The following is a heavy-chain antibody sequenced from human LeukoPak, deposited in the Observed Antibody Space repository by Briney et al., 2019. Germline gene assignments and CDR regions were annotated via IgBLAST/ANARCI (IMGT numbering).Heavy chain of an antibody. J-gene: IGHJ5*02. CDR3: ARDGGCSGGSCYSGWFDP. CDR2: MNPNSGNT. CDR1: GYTFTSYD. D-gene: IGHD2-15*01. V-gene: IGHV1-8*01. Sequence: ASVKVSCKASGYTFTSYDINWVRQATGQGLEWMGWMNPNSGNTGYAQKFQGRVTMTRNTSISTAYMELSSLRSEDTAVYYCARDGGCSGGSCYSGWFDPWGQGTLVTVSS.